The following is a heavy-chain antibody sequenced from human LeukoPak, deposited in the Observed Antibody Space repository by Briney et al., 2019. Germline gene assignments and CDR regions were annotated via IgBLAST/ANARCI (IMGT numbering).Heavy chain of an antibody. J-gene: IGHJ5*02. CDR3: ARSNWNYWFDP. D-gene: IGHD1-7*01. CDR1: GFTLSSYA. V-gene: IGHV3-23*01. CDR2: ISGSGGST. Sequence: GGSLRLSCAASGFTLSSYAMSWVRQAPGKGLEWVSAISGSGGSTYYADSVKGRFTISRDNSKNTLYLQMNSLRAEDTAVYYCARSNWNYWFDPWGQGTLVTVSS.